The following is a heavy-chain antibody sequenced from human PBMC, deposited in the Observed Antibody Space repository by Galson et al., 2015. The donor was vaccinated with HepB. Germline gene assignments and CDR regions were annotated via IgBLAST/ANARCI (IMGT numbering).Heavy chain of an antibody. CDR3: TTEMKPTGIAAAGPLDY. D-gene: IGHD6-13*01. Sequence: SLRLSCAASGFTFSNAWMNWVRQAPGKGLEWVGRIKSKTDGGTTDYAAPVKGRFTISRDDSKNTLYLQMNSLKTEDTAVYYCTTEMKPTGIAAAGPLDYWGQGTLVTVSS. CDR1: GFTFSNAW. J-gene: IGHJ4*02. V-gene: IGHV3-15*07. CDR2: IKSKTDGGTT.